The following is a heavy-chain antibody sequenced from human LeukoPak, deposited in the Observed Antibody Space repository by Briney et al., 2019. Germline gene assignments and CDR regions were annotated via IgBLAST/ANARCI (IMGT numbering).Heavy chain of an antibody. V-gene: IGHV1-24*01. J-gene: IGHJ5*02. Sequence: ASVKVSCKVSGYTLTELSMHWVRQAPGKGLEWMGGFDPEDGETIYAQKFQGRVTMTEDTSTDTAYMKLSSLRSEDTAVYYCATDALTMVRGVLANWFDPWGQGTLVTVSS. D-gene: IGHD3-10*01. CDR3: ATDALTMVRGVLANWFDP. CDR1: GYTLTELS. CDR2: FDPEDGET.